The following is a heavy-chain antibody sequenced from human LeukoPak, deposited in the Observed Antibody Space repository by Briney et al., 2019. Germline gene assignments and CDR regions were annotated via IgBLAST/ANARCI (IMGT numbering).Heavy chain of an antibody. CDR2: ISYSGST. J-gene: IGHJ4*02. CDR3: ARRYCSGGCCSSDY. CDR1: DGSIRSHH. D-gene: IGHD2-15*01. V-gene: IGHV4-59*11. Sequence: SETLSLTCTVSDGSIRSHHWTWIRRPPGRGLEWIGYISYSGSTNYNPSPRGRVTISIDTSKNQFFLRLSSVTAADTAVYYCARRYCSGGCCSSDYWGQGTQVTVSS.